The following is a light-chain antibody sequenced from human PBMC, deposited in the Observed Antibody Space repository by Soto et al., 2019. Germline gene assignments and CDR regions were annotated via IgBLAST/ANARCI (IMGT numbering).Light chain of an antibody. CDR3: QQRSNWPGS. J-gene: IGKJ4*01. CDR2: DAS. Sequence: EIVLTQSPDTLSLSPGERATLSCRASQNVGTYLALYQQRRGQAPRLLIFDASNRATGIPARFTGGGSGTDFTLTISSLEPEDFAVYYCQQRSNWPGSFGGGTKVDI. V-gene: IGKV3-11*01. CDR1: QNVGTY.